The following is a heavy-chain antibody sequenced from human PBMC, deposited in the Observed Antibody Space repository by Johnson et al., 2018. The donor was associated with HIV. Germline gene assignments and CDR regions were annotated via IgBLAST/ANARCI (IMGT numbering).Heavy chain of an antibody. V-gene: IGHV3-66*01. CDR1: GVTVSSNY. CDR3: AAQRLSSSWYDDAFDI. CDR2: ISSGGST. J-gene: IGHJ3*02. Sequence: VQLVESGGGLVQPGGSLRLSCAASGVTVSSNYMSWVRQAPGKGLEWVSVISSGGSTWYADSVNGRVTISRDNSKNTLYLQMNSLRAEDTAVYYCAAQRLSSSWYDDAFDIWGQGTMVTVSS. D-gene: IGHD6-13*01.